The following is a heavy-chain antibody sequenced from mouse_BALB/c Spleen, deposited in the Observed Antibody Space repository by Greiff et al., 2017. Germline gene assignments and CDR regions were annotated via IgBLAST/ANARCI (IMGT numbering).Heavy chain of an antibody. J-gene: IGHJ3*01. CDR3: APPYYGSSAWFAY. CDR2: IDPANGNT. V-gene: IGHV14-3*02. Sequence: EVQLQQSGAELVKPGASVKLSCTASGFNIKDTYMHWVKQRPEQGLEWIGRIDPANGNTKYDPKFQGKATITADTSSNTAYLQLSSLTSEDTAVYYCAPPYYGSSAWFAYWGQGTLVTVSA. CDR1: GFNIKDTY. D-gene: IGHD1-1*01.